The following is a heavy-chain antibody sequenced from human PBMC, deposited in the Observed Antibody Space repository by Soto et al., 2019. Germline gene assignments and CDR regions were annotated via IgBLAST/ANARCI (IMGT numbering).Heavy chain of an antibody. D-gene: IGHD3-10*01. CDR2: ISAYNGNT. Sequence: ASVKVSCKASGYTFTSYGISWVRQAPGQGLEWMGWISAYNGNTNYAQKLQGRVTMTTDTSTSTAYMELRSLRSDDTAVYYCARVEGGSGSYYNDGAFDIWGQGTMVTVS. V-gene: IGHV1-18*01. CDR1: GYTFTSYG. J-gene: IGHJ3*02. CDR3: ARVEGGSGSYYNDGAFDI.